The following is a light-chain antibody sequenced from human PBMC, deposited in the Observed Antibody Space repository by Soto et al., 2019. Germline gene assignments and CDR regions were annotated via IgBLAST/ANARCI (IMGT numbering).Light chain of an antibody. CDR2: GAS. CDR3: QQYGGSPIT. V-gene: IGKV2-29*01. Sequence: IVMTQTALSLSVTPGQPSSISYKSGHSLLYSDGKTHLCCYLEKVGQAPRLLMSGASSRASGVPVRFSGSGSGTDFTLTISRLEPEDFAMYYCQQYGGSPITFGLGTRLEIK. J-gene: IGKJ5*01. CDR1: HSLLYSDGKTH.